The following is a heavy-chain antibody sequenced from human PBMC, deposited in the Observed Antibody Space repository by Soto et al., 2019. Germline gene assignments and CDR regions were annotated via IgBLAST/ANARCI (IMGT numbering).Heavy chain of an antibody. Sequence: EVQLVESGGGLVQPGGSLRLSGAASGFTFSSYSMNWVRKAQGKGLEWVSYISSISSTIYYADSVKGRFTISRDNAKNSLYLQMNSLRDEDTAVYYCARAKDIVVVPAAALYYYYGMDVWGQGTTVTVSS. CDR1: GFTFSSYS. CDR3: ARAKDIVVVPAAALYYYYGMDV. CDR2: ISSISSTI. D-gene: IGHD2-2*01. J-gene: IGHJ6*02. V-gene: IGHV3-48*02.